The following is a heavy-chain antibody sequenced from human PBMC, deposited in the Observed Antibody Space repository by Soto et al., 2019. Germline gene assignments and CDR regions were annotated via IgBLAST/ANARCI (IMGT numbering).Heavy chain of an antibody. J-gene: IGHJ4*02. CDR2: ISSSSSTI. CDR3: ARDSPPGWPFDY. Sequence: EAQLVESGGGLVQPGGSLRLSCAASEFTFSSNSMNWVRQAPGKGLEWISYISSSSSTIYYADSVRGRFTISRDNAKNLLYLQMNSLRDEDTAVYYCARDSPPGWPFDYWGQGTLVTVSS. V-gene: IGHV3-48*02. CDR1: EFTFSSNS. D-gene: IGHD6-19*01.